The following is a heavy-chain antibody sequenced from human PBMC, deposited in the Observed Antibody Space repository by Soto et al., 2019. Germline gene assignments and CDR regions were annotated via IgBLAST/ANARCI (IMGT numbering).Heavy chain of an antibody. V-gene: IGHV1-46*01. Sequence: RASVKVSCKASGYTFTSYYMHWVRQAPGQGLEWMGIINPSGGSTSYAQKFQGRVTMTRDTSTSTAYMELSSLRSEDTAVYYCAREIPIAVAGNPWFDPWGQGTLVTVSS. CDR2: INPSGGST. D-gene: IGHD6-19*01. CDR3: AREIPIAVAGNPWFDP. CDR1: GYTFTSYY. J-gene: IGHJ5*02.